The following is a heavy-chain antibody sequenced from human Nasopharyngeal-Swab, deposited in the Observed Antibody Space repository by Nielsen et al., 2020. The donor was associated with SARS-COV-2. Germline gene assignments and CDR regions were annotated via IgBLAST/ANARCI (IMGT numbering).Heavy chain of an antibody. Sequence: GESLKISCAASGFTFDDYAMHWVRQAPGKGLEWVSYISSSGSTIYYADSVKGRFTISRDNAKNSLYLQMNSLRAEDTAVYYCATTYSGSYLGYFDYWGQGTLVTVSS. D-gene: IGHD1-26*01. J-gene: IGHJ4*02. CDR1: GFTFDDYA. CDR2: ISSSGSTI. CDR3: ATTYSGSYLGYFDY. V-gene: IGHV3-11*04.